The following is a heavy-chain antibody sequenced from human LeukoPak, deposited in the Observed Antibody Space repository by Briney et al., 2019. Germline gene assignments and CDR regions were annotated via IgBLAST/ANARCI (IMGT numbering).Heavy chain of an antibody. CDR2: IWYDGSNK. J-gene: IGHJ4*02. Sequence: PGRSLRLSCAASGFTFSSYGMHWVRQAPGKELEWVAVIWYDGSNKYYADSVKGRFTISRDNSKNTLYLQMNSLRAEDTAVYYCARGYYYGSGTKLDYWGQGTLVTVSS. D-gene: IGHD3-10*01. CDR3: ARGYYYGSGTKLDY. CDR1: GFTFSSYG. V-gene: IGHV3-33*01.